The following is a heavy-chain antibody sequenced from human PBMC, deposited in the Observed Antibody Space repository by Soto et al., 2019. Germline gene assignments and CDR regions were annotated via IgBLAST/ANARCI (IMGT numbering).Heavy chain of an antibody. CDR3: ARGFGGYDFWCGYLYYMDV. J-gene: IGHJ6*03. D-gene: IGHD3-3*01. CDR2: SSAYNGNT. Sequence: QVQLVQSGAEVKKPGASVKVSCKASGYTFTSYGNSWVRQAPGQGLECMGWSSAYNGNTNYAQKLQGRVTMTTDTSTSTAYMELRSLRSDDTAVYYCARGFGGYDFWCGYLYYMDVWGKGTTVTVSS. CDR1: GYTFTSYG. V-gene: IGHV1-18*01.